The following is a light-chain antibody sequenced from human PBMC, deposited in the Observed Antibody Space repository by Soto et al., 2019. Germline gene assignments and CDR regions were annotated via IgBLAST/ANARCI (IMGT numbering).Light chain of an antibody. V-gene: IGLV1-44*01. Sequence: QSVLTPPPSASGTPGQSVTISCSGGSSNIGTNAVNWYQQLPGTAPKLLIYNNNQRPSGVPDRFSGSKSGTSASLAISGLQSENEADYYCAAGDDSRNGYVFGTGTKVTVL. J-gene: IGLJ1*01. CDR2: NNN. CDR3: AAGDDSRNGYV. CDR1: SSNIGTNA.